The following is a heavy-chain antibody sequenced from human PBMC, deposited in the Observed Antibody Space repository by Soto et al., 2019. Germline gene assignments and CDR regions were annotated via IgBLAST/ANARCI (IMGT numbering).Heavy chain of an antibody. V-gene: IGHV3-30*03. CDR1: GFTFSSYG. CDR2: ISYDGSNK. Sequence: GGSLRLSCAASGFTFSSYGMHWVRQAPGKGLEWVAVISYDGSNKYYADSVKGRFTISRDNSKNTLYLQMNSLRAEDTAVYYCGGFYGMDVWGQGTTVTVSS. J-gene: IGHJ6*02. CDR3: GGFYGMDV. D-gene: IGHD3-22*01.